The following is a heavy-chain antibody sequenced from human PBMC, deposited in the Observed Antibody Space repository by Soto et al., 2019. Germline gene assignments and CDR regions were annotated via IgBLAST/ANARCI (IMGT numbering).Heavy chain of an antibody. D-gene: IGHD2-15*01. CDR1: GYSFTSYG. J-gene: IGHJ5*02. CDR2: ISAYDGST. V-gene: IGHV1-18*04. Sequence: ASVKVSCKASGYSFTSYGFTWVRQAPGQGLEWMGWISAYDGSTNYLQKLQGRVSMSTDPYTSTAYMELRSLTSDDTAVYYCARDPYCSGGSCPRWFDPWGQGTLVTVSS. CDR3: ARDPYCSGGSCPRWFDP.